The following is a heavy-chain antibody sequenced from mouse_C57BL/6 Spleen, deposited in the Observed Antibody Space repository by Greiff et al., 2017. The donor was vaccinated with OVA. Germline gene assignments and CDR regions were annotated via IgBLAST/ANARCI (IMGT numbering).Heavy chain of an antibody. Sequence: DVKLVESGGGLVKPGGSLKLSCAASGFTFSDYGMHWVRQAPEKGLEWVAYISSGSSTIYYADTVKGRFTISRDNAKNTLFLQMTSLRSEDTAMYYVAKAWFAYWGQGTLVTVSA. J-gene: IGHJ3*01. D-gene: IGHD3-2*02. CDR2: ISSGSSTI. V-gene: IGHV5-17*01. CDR3: AKAWFAY. CDR1: GFTFSDYG.